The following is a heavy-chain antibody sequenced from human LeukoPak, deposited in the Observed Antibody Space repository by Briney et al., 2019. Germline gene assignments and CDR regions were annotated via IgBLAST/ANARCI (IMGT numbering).Heavy chain of an antibody. CDR3: TRGDIAAAGYYFDY. CDR1: GFTFGDYA. J-gene: IGHJ4*02. CDR2: IRSKAYGGTT. V-gene: IGHV3-49*03. Sequence: GGSLRLSCTASGFTFGDYAMSWFRQAPGKGLEWVGFIRSKAYGGTTEYAASVKGRFTISRDDSKSIAYLQMNSLKTEDTAVYYCTRGDIAAAGYYFDYWGQGTLVTVSS. D-gene: IGHD6-13*01.